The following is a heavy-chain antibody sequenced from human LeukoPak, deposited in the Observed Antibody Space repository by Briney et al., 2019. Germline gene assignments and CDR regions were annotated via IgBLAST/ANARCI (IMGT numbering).Heavy chain of an antibody. Sequence: GGSVRVSCAASGFTFSIYWMNWVRETPGKGLVGVAIIKHGGSERFYVDSVKGRFTVSRDNAKNSLYLQINSLRAEDSAVYYCMTDAQGTNGLAFYFWGKGKMVTVSS. CDR2: IKHGGSER. V-gene: IGHV3-7*01. CDR3: MTDAQGTNGLAFYF. J-gene: IGHJ3*01. D-gene: IGHD2-8*01. CDR1: GFTFSIYW.